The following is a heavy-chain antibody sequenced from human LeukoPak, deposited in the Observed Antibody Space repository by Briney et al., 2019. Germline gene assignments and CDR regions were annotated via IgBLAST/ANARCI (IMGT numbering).Heavy chain of an antibody. CDR2: INHSGST. V-gene: IGHV4-34*01. CDR1: GGSFSGYY. D-gene: IGHD6-19*01. CDR3: ARVYRYSSGWYDDY. Sequence: SETLSLTCAVYGGSFSGYYWSWIRQPPGKGLEWIGEINHSGSTNYNPSLKSRVTISVDTSKNQFSLKLSSATAADTAVYYCARVYRYSSGWYDDYWGQGTLVTVSS. J-gene: IGHJ4*02.